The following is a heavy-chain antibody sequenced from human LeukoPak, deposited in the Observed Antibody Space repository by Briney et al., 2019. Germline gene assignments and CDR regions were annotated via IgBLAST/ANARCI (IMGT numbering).Heavy chain of an antibody. Sequence: GGSLRLSCAASGFPFSSYDMHWVSQATGKGLEWVSAIDSVGNTYYSGSVRGRFTISRENAKNSLYLQMNSLRDGDTAVYYCIRIRTGEHQYGMDVWGQGTTVTVSS. CDR2: IDSVGNT. J-gene: IGHJ6*02. D-gene: IGHD7-27*01. CDR3: IRIRTGEHQYGMDV. V-gene: IGHV3-13*01. CDR1: GFPFSSYD.